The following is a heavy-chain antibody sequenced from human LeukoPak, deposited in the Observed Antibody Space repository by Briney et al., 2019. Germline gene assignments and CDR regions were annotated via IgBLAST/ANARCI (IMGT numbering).Heavy chain of an antibody. CDR1: GYTFTGYY. Sequence: GSVKVSCTPSGYTFTGYYTHWVRQSPGQRREWMGWIIPDSGVTKNAQKFKGRATMTRDASTSTAYMELKRLRSDDTAVYCCARDLRDLDDSDVWGQGTLVTVST. CDR2: IIPDSGVT. D-gene: IGHD4-17*01. V-gene: IGHV1-2*02. J-gene: IGHJ1*01. CDR3: ARDLRDLDDSDV.